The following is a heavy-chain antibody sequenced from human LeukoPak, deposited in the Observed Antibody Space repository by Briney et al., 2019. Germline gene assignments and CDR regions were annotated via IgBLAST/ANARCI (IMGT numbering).Heavy chain of an antibody. V-gene: IGHV3-74*01. CDR3: ARTVTDAFDI. D-gene: IGHD3-16*02. Sequence: AGGSLRLSCAASGFTFSRYWMHWVRQAPGKGLVWVSLIKSDGITTNYADSVKGRFTISRDNAKNTLYLQMNSLRAEDTAVYYCARTVTDAFDIWGQGTMVTVSS. CDR2: IKSDGITT. J-gene: IGHJ3*02. CDR1: GFTFSRYW.